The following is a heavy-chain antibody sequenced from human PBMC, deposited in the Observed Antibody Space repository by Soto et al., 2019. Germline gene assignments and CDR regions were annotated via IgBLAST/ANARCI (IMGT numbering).Heavy chain of an antibody. D-gene: IGHD3-10*01. CDR2: IYYSGST. CDR1: GGSISNGDYY. CDR3: ARHNYGSGSTYFDY. Sequence: SETLSLTCTVSGGSISNGDYYLSWIRQPPGKGLEWIGYIYYSGSTNYNPSLKSRVTISVDTSKNQFSLKLNSMTAADTAVYYCARHNYGSGSTYFDYWGQGTLVTVSS. V-gene: IGHV4-30-4*01. J-gene: IGHJ4*02.